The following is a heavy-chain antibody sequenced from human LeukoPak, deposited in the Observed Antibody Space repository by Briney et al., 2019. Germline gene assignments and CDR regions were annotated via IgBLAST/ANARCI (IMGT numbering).Heavy chain of an antibody. D-gene: IGHD3-16*01. Sequence: SETLSLTCTVSGGSISSYYWSWIRQPPGKGLEWIGYIYYSGSTNYNPSLKSRVTISVDTSKNQFPLKLSSVTAADTAVYYCARETHGGSLYYPRHYGMDVWGQGTTVTVSS. CDR2: IYYSGST. J-gene: IGHJ6*02. V-gene: IGHV4-59*01. CDR3: ARETHGGSLYYPRHYGMDV. CDR1: GGSISSYY.